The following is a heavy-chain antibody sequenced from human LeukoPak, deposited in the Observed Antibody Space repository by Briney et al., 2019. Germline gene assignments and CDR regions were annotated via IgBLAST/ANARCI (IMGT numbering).Heavy chain of an antibody. Sequence: PGGSLRLSCAASGFTFSDYYMSWIRQAPGKGLEWVANIKQDGSEKYYVDSVKGRFTISRDNAKNSLYLQMNSLRAVDTAVYYCAREAVAGTNDYWGQGTLVTVSS. J-gene: IGHJ4*02. D-gene: IGHD6-19*01. V-gene: IGHV3-7*01. CDR3: AREAVAGTNDY. CDR2: IKQDGSEK. CDR1: GFTFSDYY.